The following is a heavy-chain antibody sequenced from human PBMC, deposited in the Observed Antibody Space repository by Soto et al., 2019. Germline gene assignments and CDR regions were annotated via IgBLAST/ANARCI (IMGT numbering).Heavy chain of an antibody. CDR3: ATRHDYFDL. CDR1: GGTFSSYT. CDR2: IIPILGIA. J-gene: IGHJ2*01. V-gene: IGHV1-69*02. Sequence: QVQLVQSGAEVKKPGSSVKVSCKASGGTFSSYTISWVRQAPGQGLEWMGRIIPILGIANYAQKFQGRVTITADNSTSPAYMELSSLRSEATAVYYCATRHDYFDLWGRGTLVTVSS.